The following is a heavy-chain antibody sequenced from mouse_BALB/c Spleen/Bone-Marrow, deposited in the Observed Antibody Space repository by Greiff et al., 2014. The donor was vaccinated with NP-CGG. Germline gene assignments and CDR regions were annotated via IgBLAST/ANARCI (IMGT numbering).Heavy chain of an antibody. CDR3: ARRKNVWFAY. Sequence: QVQLQQSGPELVKPGASVKMSCKASGYTFTDYIISWVKQRVGQGLEWIGEIYPGTGSTYYNEEFKGKATLTADKSSNIAYMQLSSLTSEDSAVYFCARRKNVWFAYWGQGTLVTVSA. CDR2: IYPGTGST. CDR1: GYTFTDYI. V-gene: IGHV1-77*01. J-gene: IGHJ3*01.